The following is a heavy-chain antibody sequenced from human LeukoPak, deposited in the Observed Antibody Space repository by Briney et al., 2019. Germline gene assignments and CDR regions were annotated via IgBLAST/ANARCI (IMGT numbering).Heavy chain of an antibody. D-gene: IGHD3-3*01. Sequence: SETLSLTCTVSGGSISNSSYYWGWIRQPPGKGLEWVGSIYYSGSTYYNPSLKRRVTKPQETSKKHVSPKQNHVTTPDTAVYYCARNFLRPSWYFDLWGRGTLVTVSS. CDR1: GGSISNSSYY. J-gene: IGHJ2*01. CDR2: IYYSGST. V-gene: IGHV4-39*02. CDR3: ARNFLRPSWYFDL.